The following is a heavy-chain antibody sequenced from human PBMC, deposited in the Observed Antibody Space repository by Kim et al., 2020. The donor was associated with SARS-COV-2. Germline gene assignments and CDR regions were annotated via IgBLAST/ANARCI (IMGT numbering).Heavy chain of an antibody. V-gene: IGHV3-15*01. CDR1: GFTFSNAW. D-gene: IGHD6-19*01. CDR3: TTAGIAVAGTRGEYYYYGMDV. Sequence: GGSLRLSCAASGFTFSNAWMSWVRQAPGKGLEWVGRIKSKTDGGTTDYAAPVKGRFTISRDDSKNTLYLQMNSLKTEDTAVYYCTTAGIAVAGTRGEYYYYGMDVWGQGTTVTVSS. CDR2: IKSKTDGGTT. J-gene: IGHJ6*02.